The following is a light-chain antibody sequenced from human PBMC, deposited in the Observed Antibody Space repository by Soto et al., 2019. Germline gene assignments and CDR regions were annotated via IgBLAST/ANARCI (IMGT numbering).Light chain of an antibody. CDR1: SSDVGGYNY. CDR2: EVS. J-gene: IGLJ2*01. Sequence: QSALTQPASVSGSPGQSITISCTGTSSDVGGYNYVSWYQQHPGKAPKLMIYEVSNRPSGVSNRFSGSKSGNTASLTISGLQAEDEADYYCSSYGGSNNLLFGGGTKVTVL. V-gene: IGLV2-14*01. CDR3: SSYGGSNNLL.